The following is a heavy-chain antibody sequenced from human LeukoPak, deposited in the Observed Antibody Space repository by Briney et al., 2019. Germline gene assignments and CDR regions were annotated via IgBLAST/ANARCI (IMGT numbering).Heavy chain of an antibody. D-gene: IGHD1-26*01. CDR3: ARVGGSNAFDI. Sequence: PGGSLRLSCASSGFTFTNAWMSWVRQAPGKGLEWVGRIKSKTDGGTTDYAAPVKGRFTISRDDSKTTLYLQMNSLKSEDTAVYYCARVGGSNAFDIWGQGTMVIVSS. J-gene: IGHJ3*02. CDR2: IKSKTDGGTT. CDR1: GFTFTNAW. V-gene: IGHV3-15*01.